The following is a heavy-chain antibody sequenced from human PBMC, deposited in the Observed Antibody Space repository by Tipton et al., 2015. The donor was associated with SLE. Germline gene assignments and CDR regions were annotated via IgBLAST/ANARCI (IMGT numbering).Heavy chain of an antibody. J-gene: IGHJ4*02. CDR3: AKDGHPDREQWLVGDY. D-gene: IGHD6-19*01. Sequence: SLRLSCAASGFTFSSYSMNWVRQAPGKGLEWVANIKQDGSEKYYVDSVKGRFTISRDNAKNSLYLQMNSLRAEDTAVYYCAKDGHPDREQWLVGDYWGQGTLVTVSS. CDR1: GFTFSSYS. CDR2: IKQDGSEK. V-gene: IGHV3-7*03.